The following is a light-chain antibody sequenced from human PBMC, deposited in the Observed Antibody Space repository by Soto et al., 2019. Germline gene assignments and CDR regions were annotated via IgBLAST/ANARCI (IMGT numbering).Light chain of an antibody. CDR2: EVS. CDR3: SSYTSSSTLE. CDR1: SSDVGGYNY. J-gene: IGLJ2*01. V-gene: IGLV2-14*01. Sequence: QSVLTQPASVSGSPGQSITISCTGTSSDVGGYNYVSWYQQHPGKAPKLMIYEVSNRPSGVSNRFSGSKSGNTASLTISGLQAVDEADYYCSSYTSSSTLEFGGGTKLTVL.